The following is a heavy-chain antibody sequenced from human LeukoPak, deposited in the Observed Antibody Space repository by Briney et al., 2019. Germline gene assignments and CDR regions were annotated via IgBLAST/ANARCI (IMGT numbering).Heavy chain of an antibody. CDR2: IYASGST. CDR3: ARDFYGDDGHHPFDY. Sequence: SETLSLTCSVSGGSLSNYYWNWLRQPAGKGLEWIGRIYASGSTNYNPSLKSRVTISMDKSKNHFSLNLKSVTAADTAFYYCARDFYGDDGHHPFDYWGQGIQVTVSS. J-gene: IGHJ4*02. D-gene: IGHD2/OR15-2a*01. CDR1: GGSLSNYY. V-gene: IGHV4-4*07.